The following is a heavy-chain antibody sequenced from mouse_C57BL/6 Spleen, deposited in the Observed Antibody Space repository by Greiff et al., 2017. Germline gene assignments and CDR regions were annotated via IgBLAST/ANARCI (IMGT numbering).Heavy chain of an antibody. D-gene: IGHD1-1*01. CDR1: GYAFSSSW. CDR3: ARCGSSGWYFDV. J-gene: IGHJ1*03. V-gene: IGHV1-82*01. CDR2: IYPGDGDT. Sequence: LQESGPELVKPGASVKISCKASGYAFSSSWMNWVKQRPGKGLEWIGRIYPGDGDTNYNGKFKGKATLTADKSSSTAYMQLSSLTSEDSAVYFCARCGSSGWYFDVWGTGTTVTVSS.